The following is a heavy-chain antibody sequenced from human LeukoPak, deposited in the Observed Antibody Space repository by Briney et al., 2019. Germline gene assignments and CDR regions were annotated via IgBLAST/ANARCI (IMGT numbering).Heavy chain of an antibody. J-gene: IGHJ4*02. CDR3: ARVLQWLCQFDY. CDR2: IYYSGST. CDR1: GGSISSGGYY. Sequence: PSETLSLTCTVSGGSISSGGYYWSWIRQHPGKGLEWIGYIYYSGSTYYNPSLKSRVTISVDTSKNQFSLKLSSVTAADSAVYYCARVLQWLCQFDYTGEGDLVTVSS. V-gene: IGHV4-31*03. D-gene: IGHD6-19*01.